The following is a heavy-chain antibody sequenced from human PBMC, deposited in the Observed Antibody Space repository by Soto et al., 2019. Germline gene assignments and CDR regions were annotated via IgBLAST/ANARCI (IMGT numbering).Heavy chain of an antibody. J-gene: IGHJ4*02. V-gene: IGHV3-30-3*01. CDR1: GFTFSSYA. CDR3: AREDPGQWLGTGFDY. Sequence: QVQLVESGGGVVQLGRSLRLSCAASGFTFSSYAMHWVRQAPGKGLEWVAVISYDGSNKYYADSVKGRFTISRDNSKNTLYLQMNSLRAEDTAVYYCAREDPGQWLGTGFDYWGQGTLVTVSS. CDR2: ISYDGSNK. D-gene: IGHD6-19*01.